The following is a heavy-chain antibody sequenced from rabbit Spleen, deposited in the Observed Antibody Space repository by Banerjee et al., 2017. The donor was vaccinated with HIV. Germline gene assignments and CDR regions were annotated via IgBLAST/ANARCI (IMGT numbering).Heavy chain of an antibody. CDR2: IYTGSGST. D-gene: IGHD6-1*01. Sequence: QEQLEESGGDLVKPGASLTLTCTASGFSFSSSYYMCWVRQAPGKGLEWIGCIYTGSGSTYYASWAKGRFTISKSTSLNTVTLQMTSLTAADTATYFCARGYVVSVAYAIDLWGPGTLVTVS. CDR1: GFSFSSSYY. V-gene: IGHV1S45*01. CDR3: ARGYVVSVAYAIDL. J-gene: IGHJ4*01.